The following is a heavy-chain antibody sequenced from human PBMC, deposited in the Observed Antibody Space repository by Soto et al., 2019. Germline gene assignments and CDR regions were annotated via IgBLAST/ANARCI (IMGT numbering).Heavy chain of an antibody. D-gene: IGHD5-12*01. Sequence: PSETLSLTCAVYGGSFSGYYWSWIRQPPGKGLEWIGEINHSGSTNYNPSLKSRVTISVDTSKNQFSLKLSSVTAADTAVYYCARGGGDGYTLVFVYWGQGTLVTVSS. J-gene: IGHJ4*02. CDR3: ARGGGDGYTLVFVY. CDR2: INHSGST. V-gene: IGHV4-34*01. CDR1: GGSFSGYY.